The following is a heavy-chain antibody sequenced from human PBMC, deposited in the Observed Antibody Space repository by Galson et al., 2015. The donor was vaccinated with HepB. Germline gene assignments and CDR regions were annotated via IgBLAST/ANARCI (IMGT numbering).Heavy chain of an antibody. V-gene: IGHV3-15*01. D-gene: IGHD2-2*01. CDR1: GFTFSNAW. CDR2: IKSKTDGGTT. Sequence: SLRLSCAASGFTFSNAWMSWVRQAPGKGLEWVGRIKSKTDGGTTDYAAPVKGRFTISRDDSKNTLYLQMNSLKTEDTAVYYCTARYIGYCSSTSCYGGNWGQGTLVTVSS. CDR3: TARYIGYCSSTSCYGGN. J-gene: IGHJ4*02.